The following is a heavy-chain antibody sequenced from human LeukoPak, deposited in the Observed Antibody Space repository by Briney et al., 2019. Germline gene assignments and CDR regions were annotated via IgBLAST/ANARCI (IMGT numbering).Heavy chain of an antibody. CDR1: GGSISSYY. D-gene: IGHD3-22*01. V-gene: IGHV4-4*07. CDR3: ARGQYDSSGYYLDP. Sequence: KPSETLSLTCTVSGGSISSYYWSWIRQPAGKGLEWIGRIYTSGSTNYNPSLKSRVTMSVDTSKNQFSLKLSSVTAADTAVYYCARGQYDSSGYYLDPWGQGTLVTVSS. J-gene: IGHJ5*02. CDR2: IYTSGST.